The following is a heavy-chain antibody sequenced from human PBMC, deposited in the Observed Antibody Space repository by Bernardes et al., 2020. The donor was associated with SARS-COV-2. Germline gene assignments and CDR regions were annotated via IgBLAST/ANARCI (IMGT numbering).Heavy chain of an antibody. CDR3: ARDVGGTDWRFGFDV. CDR1: GFTFSSYL. CDR2: ISGAGYYI. D-gene: IGHD3-9*01. V-gene: IGHV3-21*01. Sequence: GGSLRLSCEASGFTFSSYLFSWFRQAPGKGQEWVSSISGAGYYIYYGDSVRGRFTTSRDNTRKSVFLQMESLRADDTAVYYCARDVGGTDWRFGFDVWGPGTKVHVSS. J-gene: IGHJ3*01.